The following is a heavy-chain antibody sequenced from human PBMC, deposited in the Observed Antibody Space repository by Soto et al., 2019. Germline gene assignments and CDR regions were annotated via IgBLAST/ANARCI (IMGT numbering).Heavy chain of an antibody. Sequence: PSETLSLTCTVSGGSISSSSSYWGRIRQPPGEGLEWIGNIHYNGGTQYNPSLDSRVTISVDTSANQFSLRLTSVTAADTAVYYCASRYGPSEFDHWGQGSLVTVSS. CDR3: ASRYGPSEFDH. D-gene: IGHD3-9*01. J-gene: IGHJ4*02. CDR1: GGSISSSSSY. CDR2: IHYNGGT. V-gene: IGHV4-39*01.